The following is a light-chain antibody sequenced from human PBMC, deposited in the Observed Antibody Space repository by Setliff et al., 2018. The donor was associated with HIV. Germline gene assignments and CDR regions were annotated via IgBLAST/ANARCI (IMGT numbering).Light chain of an antibody. J-gene: IGLJ1*01. V-gene: IGLV2-11*01. CDR1: SSDVGGYNY. Sequence: ALTQPRSVSGSPGQSVTISCTGTSSDVGGYNYVSWYQHHPGKAPKFMIYDVSKRPSGVPDRFSGSKSGNTASLTISGLQAEDEADYYCCSYVGSYTFGYVFGTGTKVTVL. CDR2: DVS. CDR3: CSYVGSYTFGYV.